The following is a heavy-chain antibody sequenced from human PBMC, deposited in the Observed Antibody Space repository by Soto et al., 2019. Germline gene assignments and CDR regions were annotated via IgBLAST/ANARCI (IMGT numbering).Heavy chain of an antibody. CDR3: ARSWLQSYDCVY. D-gene: IGHD5-12*01. CDR2: IVPIFNTS. V-gene: IGHV1-69*01. J-gene: IGHJ4*02. Sequence: QVQLVQSGAEVKKPGSSVKVSCKASGGTFSTYPITWVRQAPGQGLEWVGVIVPIFNTSTYARKFRCRVTITAEEATTTAFRARSLLRSDDTAGYYWARSWLQSYDCVYWGQGTLVTVSS. CDR1: GGTFSTYP.